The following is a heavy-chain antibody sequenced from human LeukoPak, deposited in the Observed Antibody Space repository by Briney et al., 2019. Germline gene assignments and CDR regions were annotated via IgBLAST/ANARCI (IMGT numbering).Heavy chain of an antibody. D-gene: IGHD6-6*01. V-gene: IGHV3-48*01. CDR1: GFTFSSYS. CDR2: ISSSSSTM. Sequence: RTGGSLRLSGAASGFTFSSYSMNWVRKAPGKGLEWVSYISSSSSTMYYADSVKGRFSISRDNAKKSLYLQMNSLRAEDTAVYYCAREVGSSSEGNIDYWGQGTLVTVSS. J-gene: IGHJ4*02. CDR3: AREVGSSSEGNIDY.